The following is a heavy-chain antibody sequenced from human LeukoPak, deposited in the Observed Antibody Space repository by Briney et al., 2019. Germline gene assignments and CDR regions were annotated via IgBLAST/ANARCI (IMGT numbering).Heavy chain of an antibody. CDR3: ARGETMDV. D-gene: IGHD5-24*01. CDR2: INEDGSEK. Sequence: GGSLRLSXVALEFSFETYWMSWVRQTPGKGPEWGANINEDGSEKHYVGSVRGRFTISRDNADNSLHLQMNGLRPEDMAVYYCARGETMDVWGKGTTVTVSS. J-gene: IGHJ6*03. CDR1: EFSFETYW. V-gene: IGHV3-7*01.